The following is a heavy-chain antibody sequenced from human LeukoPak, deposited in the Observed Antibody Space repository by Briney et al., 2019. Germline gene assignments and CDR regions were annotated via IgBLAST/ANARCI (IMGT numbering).Heavy chain of an antibody. CDR1: EFSVGGNY. J-gene: IGHJ4*02. CDR2: ISGSGGST. Sequence: PGGSLRLSCAASEFSVGGNYMTWVRQAPGKGLEWVSAISGSGGSTYYADSVKGRFTISRDNSKNTLYLQMNSLRAEDTAVYYCARDRGSAYYYDSSGYFDYWGQGTLVTVSS. D-gene: IGHD3-22*01. CDR3: ARDRGSAYYYDSSGYFDY. V-gene: IGHV3-23*01.